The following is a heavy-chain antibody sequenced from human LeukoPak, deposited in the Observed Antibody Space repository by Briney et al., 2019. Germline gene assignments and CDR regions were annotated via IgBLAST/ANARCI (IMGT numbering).Heavy chain of an antibody. CDR2: IHYSGNT. D-gene: IGHD3-3*01. J-gene: IGHJ4*02. V-gene: IGHV4-39*01. Sequence: SETLSLTCTVSGGSTSSSNYYWGWIRQPPGKGLEWIGGIHYSGNTYYNPSLKSRGTISVDTSKNQFSLKLSSVTAADTAVYYCARLGAGPTYYDFWSGYSSFYFDYWGQGTLVTVSS. CDR1: GGSTSSSNYY. CDR3: ARLGAGPTYYDFWSGYSSFYFDY.